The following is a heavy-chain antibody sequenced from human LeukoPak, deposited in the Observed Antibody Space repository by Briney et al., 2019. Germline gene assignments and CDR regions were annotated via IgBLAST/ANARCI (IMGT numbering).Heavy chain of an antibody. V-gene: IGHV3-30*18. CDR3: AKDHRDYDFWSGYLDY. D-gene: IGHD3-3*01. CDR1: GFTFSSYG. CDR2: ISYDGSNK. Sequence: GGSLRLSCAASGFTFSSYGMHWVRQAPGKGLEWVAVISYDGSNKYYADSVKGRFTISRDNSKNTLYLQMNSLRAEDTAVYYCAKDHRDYDFWSGYLDYWGQGTLVTVSS. J-gene: IGHJ4*02.